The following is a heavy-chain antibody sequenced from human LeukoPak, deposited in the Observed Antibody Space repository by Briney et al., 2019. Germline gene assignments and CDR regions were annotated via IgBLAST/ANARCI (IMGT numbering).Heavy chain of an antibody. CDR3: ARGDYGDYYFDY. D-gene: IGHD4-17*01. CDR1: GGSISSYY. Sequence: SETLSLTCTVSGGSISSYYWSWIRQPPGKGLEWIGYIYYSGSTNYNPSLKSRVTISVDTPKNQFSLKLSSVTAADTAVYYCARGDYGDYYFDYWGRERWSPSPQ. CDR2: IYYSGST. J-gene: IGHJ4*02. V-gene: IGHV4-59*01.